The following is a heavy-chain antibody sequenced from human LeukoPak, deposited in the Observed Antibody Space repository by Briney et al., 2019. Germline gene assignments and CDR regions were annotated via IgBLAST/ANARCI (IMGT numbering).Heavy chain of an antibody. CDR1: GYSFTVYW. Sequence: GESLKISCQGSGYSFTVYWITWVRQMPGKGLEWMGTIDPSDSYTNYSPSFQGHVTISADKSINSAYLQWSSLKTSDSATYYCARHFYGDYAFDSWGQGTLVTVSS. J-gene: IGHJ4*02. CDR3: ARHFYGDYAFDS. CDR2: IDPSDSYT. V-gene: IGHV5-10-1*01. D-gene: IGHD4-17*01.